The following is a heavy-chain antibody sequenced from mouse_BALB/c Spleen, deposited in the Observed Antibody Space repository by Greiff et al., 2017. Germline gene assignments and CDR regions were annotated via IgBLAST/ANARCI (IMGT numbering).Heavy chain of an antibody. J-gene: IGHJ4*01. CDR1: GYSITGGYS. D-gene: IGHD1-1*01. Sequence: EVQVVESGPDLVKPSQSLSLTCTVTGYSITGGYSWHWIRQFPGNKLEWMVYIHYSGGTNYNPSLKSRISITRDTSKNQFFMQLNSVNTEDTATYYRAWQGSADDYGSYSAMDYWGQGTTVTVSS. CDR3: AWQGSADDYGSYSAMDY. CDR2: IHYSGGT. V-gene: IGHV3-1*02.